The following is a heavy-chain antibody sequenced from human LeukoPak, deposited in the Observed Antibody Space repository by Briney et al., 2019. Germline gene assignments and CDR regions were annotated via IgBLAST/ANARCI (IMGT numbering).Heavy chain of an antibody. Sequence: ASVKVSCKVSGYTLTELSMHWVRQAPGKGLDWMGGFDPEDGETIYAQKFQGRVTMTEDTSTDTAYMELSSLRSEGTAVYYCATFLIRVRFGECNFDYWGQGTLVTVSS. CDR3: ATFLIRVRFGECNFDY. CDR2: FDPEDGET. D-gene: IGHD3-10*01. J-gene: IGHJ4*02. CDR1: GYTLTELS. V-gene: IGHV1-24*01.